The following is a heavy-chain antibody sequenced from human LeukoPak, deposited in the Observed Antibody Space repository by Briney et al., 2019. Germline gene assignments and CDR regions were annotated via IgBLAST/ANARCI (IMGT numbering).Heavy chain of an antibody. J-gene: IGHJ5*02. CDR2: MNPNSGNT. Sequence: GASVTVSCKASGYTFTSYDINWVRQATGQGLEWMGWMNPNSGNTGYAQKFQGRVTMTRNTSISTAYMELSSLRSEDTAVYYCARRRKGSYDFWSGYYAWFDPWGQGTLVTVSS. CDR3: ARRRKGSYDFWSGYYAWFDP. V-gene: IGHV1-8*01. CDR1: GYTFTSYD. D-gene: IGHD3-3*01.